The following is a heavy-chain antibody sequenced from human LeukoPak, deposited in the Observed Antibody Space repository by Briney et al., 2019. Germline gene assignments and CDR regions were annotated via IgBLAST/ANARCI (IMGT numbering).Heavy chain of an antibody. CDR1: NGSINTYY. J-gene: IGHJ5*02. V-gene: IGHV4-59*01. CDR2: IYYSGST. Sequence: SETLSLTCTVSNGSINTYYWSWIRQPPGKGLEWIGYIYYSGSTNYNPSLKSRVTISVDTSKNQFSLRLSSVTAADTAVYYCARGRYQLSPWGQGTLVAVSS. D-gene: IGHD2-2*01. CDR3: ARGRYQLSP.